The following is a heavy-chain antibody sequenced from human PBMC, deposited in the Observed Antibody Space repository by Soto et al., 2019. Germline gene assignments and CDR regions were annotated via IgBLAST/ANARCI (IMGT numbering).Heavy chain of an antibody. J-gene: IGHJ6*02. Sequence: PGESLKISCKGSGYSFTSYWISWVRQMPGKGLEWMGRIDPSDSYTNYSPSFQGQVTISADKSISTAYLQWSSLKASDTAMYYCARWGRGVATKVCGMDVWGQGTTVTVSS. CDR1: GYSFTSYW. CDR3: ARWGRGVATKVCGMDV. CDR2: IDPSDSYT. D-gene: IGHD5-12*01. V-gene: IGHV5-10-1*04.